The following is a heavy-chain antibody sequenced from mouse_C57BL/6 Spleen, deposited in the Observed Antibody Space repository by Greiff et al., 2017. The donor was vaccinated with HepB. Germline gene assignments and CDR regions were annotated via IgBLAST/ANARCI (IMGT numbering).Heavy chain of an antibody. V-gene: IGHV5-4*03. CDR1: GFTFSSYA. CDR2: ISDGGSYT. J-gene: IGHJ3*01. CDR3: ARAPYEYDSGCAY. Sequence: EVKLVESGGGLVKPGGSLKLSCAASGFTFSSYAMSWVRQTPEKRLEWVATISDGGSYTYYPDNVKGRFTISRDNAKNNLYLQMSHLKSEDTAMYYCARAPYEYDSGCAYWGQGTLVTVSA. D-gene: IGHD2-4*01.